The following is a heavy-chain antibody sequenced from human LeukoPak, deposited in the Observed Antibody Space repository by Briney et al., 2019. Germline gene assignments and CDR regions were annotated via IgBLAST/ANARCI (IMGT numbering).Heavy chain of an antibody. Sequence: SETLSLTCTVYGGSISSYYWSWIRQPAGKGLEWIGRIYTSGSTNYNPSLKSRVTMSVDTSKNQFSLKLSSVTAADTAVYYCARDYGYGGTMTYYYYGMDVWGQGTTVTVSS. CDR2: IYTSGST. V-gene: IGHV4-4*07. CDR1: GGSISSYY. CDR3: ARDYGYGGTMTYYYYGMDV. D-gene: IGHD4-23*01. J-gene: IGHJ6*02.